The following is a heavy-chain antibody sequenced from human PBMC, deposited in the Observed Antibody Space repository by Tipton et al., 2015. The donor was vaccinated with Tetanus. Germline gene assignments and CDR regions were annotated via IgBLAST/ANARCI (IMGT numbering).Heavy chain of an antibody. D-gene: IGHD2/OR15-2a*01. V-gene: IGHV4-30-4*01. CDR1: GASFSSGDYY. J-gene: IGHJ4*02. CDR2: IYQTGTT. CDR3: ARAAGFLGLTHDF. Sequence: TLSLTCTVSGASFSSGDYYWSWIRKPPGEDLEWIGYIYQTGTTYYNPSPKGRVTISMDRSNTQFSLRLDSLTAADTAVYYCARAAGFLGLTHDFWGRGTLVSVSS.